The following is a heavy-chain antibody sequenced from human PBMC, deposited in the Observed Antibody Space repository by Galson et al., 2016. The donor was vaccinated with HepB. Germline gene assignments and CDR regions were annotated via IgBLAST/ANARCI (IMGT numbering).Heavy chain of an antibody. CDR3: VRGDWSALDY. CDR1: GFTFSRYW. J-gene: IGHJ4*02. D-gene: IGHD3/OR15-3a*01. CDR2: ISNNGSTT. Sequence: SLRLSCAASGFTFSRYWMYWVRQAPGKGLVRVSRISNNGSTTSYADSVKGRFTISRDNARDTLDLQMNSLRADDTAVYYCVRGDWSALDYWGQGALVSVSS. V-gene: IGHV3-74*01.